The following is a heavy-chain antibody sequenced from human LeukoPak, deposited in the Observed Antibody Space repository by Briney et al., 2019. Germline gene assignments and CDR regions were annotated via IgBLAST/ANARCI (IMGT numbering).Heavy chain of an antibody. Sequence: GASVKVSCKASGYTFINYYMHWVRQAPGQGLEWMGRIDPDSGGTSYAQNFQGRVTMTTDTPISTAYMELSRLRSDDTAVYYCAREYYDRSGRKHAFDIWGQGTMVTVSS. CDR3: AREYYDRSGRKHAFDI. V-gene: IGHV1-2*02. CDR1: GYTFINYY. J-gene: IGHJ3*02. CDR2: IDPDSGGT. D-gene: IGHD3-22*01.